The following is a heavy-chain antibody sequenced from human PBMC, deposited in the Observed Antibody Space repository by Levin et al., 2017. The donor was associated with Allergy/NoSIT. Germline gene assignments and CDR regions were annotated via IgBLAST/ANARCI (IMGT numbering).Heavy chain of an antibody. V-gene: IGHV3-7*01. CDR2: IKQDGSEK. J-gene: IGHJ4*02. Sequence: LSLTCAASGFTFSSYWMSWVRQAPGKGLEWVANIKQDGSEKYYVDSVKGRFTISRDNAKNSLYLQMNSLRAEDTAVYYCARAGFGVFGDYWGQGTLVTVSS. CDR1: GFTFSSYW. D-gene: IGHD3-10*01. CDR3: ARAGFGVFGDY.